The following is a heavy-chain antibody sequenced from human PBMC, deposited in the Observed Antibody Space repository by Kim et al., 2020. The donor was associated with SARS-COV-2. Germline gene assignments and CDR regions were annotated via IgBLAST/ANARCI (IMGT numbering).Heavy chain of an antibody. J-gene: IGHJ5*02. D-gene: IGHD3-9*01. V-gene: IGHV1-8*01. CDR1: GYTFTSYD. CDR3: ARGPWIRYFAQSGPPDP. CDR2: MNPNSGNT. Sequence: ASVKVSCKASGYTFTSYDINWVRQATGQGLEWMGWMNPNSGNTGYAQKFQGRVTMTRNTSISTAYMELSSLRSEDTAVYYCARGPWIRYFAQSGPPDPWGQGTLVTVSS.